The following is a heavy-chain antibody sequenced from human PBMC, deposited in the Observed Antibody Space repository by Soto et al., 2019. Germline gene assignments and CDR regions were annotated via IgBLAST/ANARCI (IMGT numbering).Heavy chain of an antibody. CDR2: IYQSGKT. Sequence: KPSETLSLTCGVSGFPVSYGYYWGWIRQPPGKGLEWLGSIYQSGKTYYNPSLKSRLTLSMDTSKNEFSLRLRWVTAADTAVYFCARLYCSSVSCYNDYWGPGVLVTVSS. J-gene: IGHJ4*02. D-gene: IGHD2-2*01. CDR1: GFPVSYGYY. V-gene: IGHV4-38-2*01. CDR3: ARLYCSSVSCYNDY.